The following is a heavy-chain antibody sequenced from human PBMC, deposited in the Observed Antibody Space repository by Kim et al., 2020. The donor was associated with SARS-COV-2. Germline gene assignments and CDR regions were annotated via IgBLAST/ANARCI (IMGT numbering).Heavy chain of an antibody. CDR3: ARDLVHYYYYMDV. J-gene: IGHJ6*03. D-gene: IGHD2-8*02. Sequence: YAQKVQGRVTITADESTSTAYMELSSLRSEDTAVYYCARDLVHYYYYMDVWGKGTTVTVSS. V-gene: IGHV1-69*01.